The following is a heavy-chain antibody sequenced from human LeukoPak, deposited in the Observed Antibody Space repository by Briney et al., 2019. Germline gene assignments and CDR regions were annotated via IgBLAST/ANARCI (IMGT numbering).Heavy chain of an antibody. Sequence: ASVTVSCKASGYTFTSYDINWVRQATGQGLEWMGWMNPNSGNTGYAQKFQGRVTMTRNTSISTAYMELSSLRSEDTAVYYCARGSSSSYVYYYYGMDVWGQGTTVTVSS. CDR2: MNPNSGNT. CDR3: ARGSSSSYVYYYYGMDV. J-gene: IGHJ6*02. CDR1: GYTFTSYD. D-gene: IGHD6-6*01. V-gene: IGHV1-8*01.